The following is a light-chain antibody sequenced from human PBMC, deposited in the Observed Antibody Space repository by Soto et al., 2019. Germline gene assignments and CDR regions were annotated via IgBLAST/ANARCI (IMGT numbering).Light chain of an antibody. V-gene: IGLV2-14*03. CDR2: DVS. J-gene: IGLJ1*01. Sequence: QSVLTQPASVSGSPGQSITISCTGTSSDVVGYNYVSWYQHHPGEAPKLMIHDVSNRPSGVSNRFSGSKSGNTASLTISGLQPEDEADYYCSSYTTSNTRQIVFGTGTKVTVL. CDR1: SSDVVGYNY. CDR3: SSYTTSNTRQIV.